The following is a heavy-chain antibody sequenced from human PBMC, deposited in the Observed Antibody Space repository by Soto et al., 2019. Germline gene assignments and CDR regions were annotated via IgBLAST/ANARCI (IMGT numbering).Heavy chain of an antibody. V-gene: IGHV1-24*01. CDR3: ATRGSKIEVLLWFGELSGNNWFDP. Sequence: ASVKVSCKVSGYTLTELSMHWVRQAPGKGLEWMGGFDPEDGETIYAQKFQGRVTMTEDTSTDTAYMELSSLRSEDTAVYYCATRGSKIEVLLWFGELSGNNWFDPWGQGTLVTVSS. CDR2: FDPEDGET. J-gene: IGHJ5*02. D-gene: IGHD3-10*01. CDR1: GYTLTELS.